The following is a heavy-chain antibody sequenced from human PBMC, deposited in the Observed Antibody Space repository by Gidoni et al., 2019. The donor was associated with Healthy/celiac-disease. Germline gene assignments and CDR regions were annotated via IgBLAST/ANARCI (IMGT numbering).Heavy chain of an antibody. CDR3: TRGLELDTAMVTGIDY. J-gene: IGHJ4*02. CDR2: IRSKAYGGTT. CDR1: GFTFGDYA. D-gene: IGHD5-18*01. V-gene: IGHV3-49*04. Sequence: EVQLVESGGGLVQPGRSLRLSCTASGFTFGDYAMSWVRQAPGKGLEWVGFIRSKAYGGTTEYAASVKGRFTISRDDSKSIAYLQMNSLKTEDTAVYYCTRGLELDTAMVTGIDYWGQGTLVTVSS.